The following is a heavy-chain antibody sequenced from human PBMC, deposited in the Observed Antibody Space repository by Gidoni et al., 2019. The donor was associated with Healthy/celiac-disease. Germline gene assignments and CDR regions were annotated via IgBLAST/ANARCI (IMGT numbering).Heavy chain of an antibody. CDR2: ISYDGSNK. J-gene: IGHJ4*02. Sequence: QVQLVESGGGVVQPGRSLRLSCAASGFTFSSYGMHWVRQAPGKGLEWVAVISYDGSNKYYADSVKGRFTISRDNSKNTLYLQMNSLRAEDTAVYYCARAFLKVVVAATHLGYWGQGTLVTVSS. CDR1: GFTFSSYG. CDR3: ARAFLKVVVAATHLGY. V-gene: IGHV3-30*03. D-gene: IGHD2-15*01.